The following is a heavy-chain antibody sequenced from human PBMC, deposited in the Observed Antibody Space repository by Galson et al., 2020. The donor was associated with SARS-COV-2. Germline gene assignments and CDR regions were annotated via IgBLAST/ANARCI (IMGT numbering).Heavy chain of an antibody. D-gene: IGHD3-10*01. V-gene: IGHV3-30*18. CDR1: GFTFSSYA. J-gene: IGHJ4*02. CDR3: AKGSLWFGEFVPLDS. CDR2: ISYDGNNM. Sequence: TGGSLRLSCLVSGFTFSSYAMHWVRQAPGKGLEWVALISYDGNNMHYEDFVKGRFTISRDNSKNTVYLQMISLRVEDSAVYYCAKGSLWFGEFVPLDSWGQGTLLTVSS.